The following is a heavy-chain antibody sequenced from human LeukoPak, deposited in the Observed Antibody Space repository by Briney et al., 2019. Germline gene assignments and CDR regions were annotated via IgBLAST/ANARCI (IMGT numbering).Heavy chain of an antibody. CDR3: AREESYYDFWSGYYTPSDAFDI. J-gene: IGHJ3*02. CDR2: ISGSGGST. V-gene: IGHV3-23*01. CDR1: GFTFSSYA. D-gene: IGHD3-3*01. Sequence: GGSLRLSCAASGFTFSSYAMSWVRQAPGKGLEWVSAISGSGGSTYYADSVKGRFTISRDNSKNTLYLQINSLRAEDTAVYYCAREESYYDFWSGYYTPSDAFDIWGQGTMVTVSS.